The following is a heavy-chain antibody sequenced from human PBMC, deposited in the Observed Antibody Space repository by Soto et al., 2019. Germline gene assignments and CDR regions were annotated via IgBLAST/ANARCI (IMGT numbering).Heavy chain of an antibody. CDR3: ARDKSGSYPYNWFDP. J-gene: IGHJ5*02. CDR2: IWYDGGNK. V-gene: IGHV3-33*01. Sequence: QVQLVESGGGVVQPGRSLRLSCAASGFIFSSFAMHWVRQAPGKGLEWVAVIWYDGGNKYYADSVRGRFTISRDNSKNTLCLQMNSLRAEATAVYYYARDKSGSYPYNWFDPWGQGTLVTVSS. D-gene: IGHD1-26*01. CDR1: GFIFSSFA.